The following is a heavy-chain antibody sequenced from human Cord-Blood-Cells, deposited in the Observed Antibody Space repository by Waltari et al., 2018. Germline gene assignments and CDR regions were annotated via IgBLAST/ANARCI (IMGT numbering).Heavy chain of an antibody. CDR3: ARKERRVYYDFWSGYYDAFDI. V-gene: IGHV4-39*01. D-gene: IGHD3-3*01. CDR2: IYYSGST. J-gene: IGHJ3*02. CDR1: GGSISSSSYY. Sequence: QLQLQESGPGLVKPSETLSLTCTVSGGSISSSSYYWGWIRQPPGKGLEWIGSIYYSGSTYYNPSLKRRVTISVDTSKNQFSLKLSSVTAADTAVYYCARKERRVYYDFWSGYYDAFDIWGQGTMVTVSS.